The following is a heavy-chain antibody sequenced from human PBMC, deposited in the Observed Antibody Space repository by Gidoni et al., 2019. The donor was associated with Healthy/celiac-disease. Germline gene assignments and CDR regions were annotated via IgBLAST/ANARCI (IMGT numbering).Heavy chain of an antibody. Sequence: QVQLVESGGGVVQPGRSLSLSCAASGFTFSSYAMHWVRQAPGKGLEWVAVISYDGSNKYYADSVKGRFTISRDNSKNTLYLQMNSLRAEDTAVYYCARDYGGMDVWGQGTTVTVSS. J-gene: IGHJ6*02. CDR2: ISYDGSNK. V-gene: IGHV3-30-3*01. CDR1: GFTFSSYA. CDR3: ARDYGGMDV. D-gene: IGHD3-16*01.